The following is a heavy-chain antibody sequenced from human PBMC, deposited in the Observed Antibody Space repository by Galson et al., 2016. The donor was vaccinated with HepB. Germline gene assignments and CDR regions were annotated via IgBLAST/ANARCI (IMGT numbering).Heavy chain of an antibody. J-gene: IGHJ4*01. CDR2: ITNSGSHV. CDR1: GFTFSSYG. D-gene: IGHD6-13*01. Sequence: SLRLSCAASGFTFSSYGMNWVRQAPGKGLEWVSSITNSGSHVYLADSIKGRFTISRDNAKTLLYLQMTSLRADDTAVYFCARTQQVAHFDFWGQGTLVTVSS. V-gene: IGHV3-21*01. CDR3: ARTQQVAHFDF.